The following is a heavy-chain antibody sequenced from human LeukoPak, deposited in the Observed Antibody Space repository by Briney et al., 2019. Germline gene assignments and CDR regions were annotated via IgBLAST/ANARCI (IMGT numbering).Heavy chain of an antibody. D-gene: IGHD2-21*01. CDR1: GFTFTSYG. V-gene: IGHV3-30*02. J-gene: IGHJ4*02. CDR2: IRYDGSNQ. CDR3: AKPLGGVGQHNDY. Sequence: GGSLRLSCAASGFTFTSYGMHWVRQTPGKGLEWVAFIRYDGSNQYYADSVMGRFTISRDNSKNTLYLQMNSLRAEDTAVYYCAKPLGGVGQHNDYWGQGTLVTVSS.